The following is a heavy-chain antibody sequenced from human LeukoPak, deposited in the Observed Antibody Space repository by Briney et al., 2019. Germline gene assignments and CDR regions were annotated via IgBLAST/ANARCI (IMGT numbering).Heavy chain of an antibody. CDR1: GFIFSDYY. V-gene: IGHV3-11*01. Sequence: GGSLRLSCTASGFIFSDYYMNWIRQAPGKGLEYVSYISSSSSNMYYTDSVKGRFTVSRDNAKNSLYLQMNSLTAEDTAVYYCARGGSYLDWGQGTLVTVSS. D-gene: IGHD1-26*01. CDR3: ARGGSYLD. CDR2: ISSSSSNM. J-gene: IGHJ4*02.